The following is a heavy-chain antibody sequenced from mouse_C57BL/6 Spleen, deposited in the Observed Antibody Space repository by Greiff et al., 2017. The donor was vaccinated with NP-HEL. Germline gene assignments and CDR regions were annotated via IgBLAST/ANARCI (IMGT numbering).Heavy chain of an antibody. V-gene: IGHV2-9-1*01. D-gene: IGHD2-10*01. J-gene: IGHJ3*01. CDR3: ARSSYGNYTPWFAY. CDR1: GFSLTSYA. CDR2: IWTGGGT. Sequence: VKLVESGPGLVAPSQSLSITCTVSGFSLTSYAISWVRQPPGKGLEWLGVIWTGGGTNYNSALKSRLSISKDNSKSQVFLKMNSLQTDDTARYYCARSSYGNYTPWFAYWGQGTLVTVSA.